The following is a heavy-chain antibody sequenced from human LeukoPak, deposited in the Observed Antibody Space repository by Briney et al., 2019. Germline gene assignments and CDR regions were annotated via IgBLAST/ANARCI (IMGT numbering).Heavy chain of an antibody. CDR3: ARVPPSATVTVWDAFDI. J-gene: IGHJ3*02. CDR1: GFTFSSYS. V-gene: IGHV3-21*04. Sequence: MSGGSLRLSCAASGFTFSSYSMNWVRQAPGKGLEWVSSISSSSYIYYADSVKGRLTISRDNAKNSMYLQMNSLRAEDTAVYYCARVPPSATVTVWDAFDIWGQGTMVTVSS. D-gene: IGHD4-17*01. CDR2: ISSSSYI.